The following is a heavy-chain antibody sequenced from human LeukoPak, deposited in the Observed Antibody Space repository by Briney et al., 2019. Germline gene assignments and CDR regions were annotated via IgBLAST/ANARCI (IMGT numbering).Heavy chain of an antibody. CDR3: ARGYYYDSSGYYEDY. CDR2: INWNGGST. Sequence: GGSLRLSCAASGFTFDDYGMSWVRHAPGKGLEWVSGINWNGGSTGYADSVKGRFTISRDNAKNSLYLQMNSLRAEDTALYYCARGYYYDSSGYYEDYWGQGTLVTVSS. CDR1: GFTFDDYG. D-gene: IGHD3-22*01. V-gene: IGHV3-20*04. J-gene: IGHJ4*02.